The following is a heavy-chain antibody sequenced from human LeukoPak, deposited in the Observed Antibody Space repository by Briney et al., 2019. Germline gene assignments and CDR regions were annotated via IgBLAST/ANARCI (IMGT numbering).Heavy chain of an antibody. V-gene: IGHV3-7*01. Sequence: GGSLRLSCAASGFTFNNYWMTWVRQAPGKGLEWVATIKHDGRDEHYVDSVKGRFAISRDNANNSVHLQMNSLRAEDTAVYFCARSYTASGYYYGVAYWGQGTLVSVSS. CDR1: GFTFNNYW. J-gene: IGHJ4*02. CDR3: ARSYTASGYYYGVAY. D-gene: IGHD3-22*01. CDR2: IKHDGRDE.